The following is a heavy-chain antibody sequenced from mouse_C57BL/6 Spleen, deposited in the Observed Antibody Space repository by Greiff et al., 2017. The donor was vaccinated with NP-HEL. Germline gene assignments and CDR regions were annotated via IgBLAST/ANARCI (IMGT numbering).Heavy chain of an antibody. D-gene: IGHD2-4*01. J-gene: IGHJ3*01. V-gene: IGHV1-80*01. CDR3: ARSGYDYDVTWFAY. CDR2: IYPGDGDT. CDR1: GYAFSSYW. Sequence: VMLVESGAELVKPGASVKISCKASGYAFSSYWMNWVKQRPGKGLEWIGQIYPGDGDTNYNGKFKGKATLTADKSSSTAYMQLSSLTSEDSAVYFCARSGYDYDVTWFAYWGQGTLVTVSA.